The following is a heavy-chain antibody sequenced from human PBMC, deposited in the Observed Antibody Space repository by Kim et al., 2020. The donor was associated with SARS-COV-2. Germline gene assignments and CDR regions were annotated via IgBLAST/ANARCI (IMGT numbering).Heavy chain of an antibody. CDR3: ARAGAGRITIFGMGGYYYGMDV. CDR1: GYTFTSYG. Sequence: ASVKVSCKASGYTFTSYGISWVRQAPGQGLEWMGWISAYNGNTNYAQKLQGRVTMTTDTSTSTAYMELRSLRSDDTAVYYCARAGAGRITIFGMGGYYYGMDVWGQGTTVTVSS. J-gene: IGHJ6*02. V-gene: IGHV1-18*01. CDR2: ISAYNGNT. D-gene: IGHD3-3*01.